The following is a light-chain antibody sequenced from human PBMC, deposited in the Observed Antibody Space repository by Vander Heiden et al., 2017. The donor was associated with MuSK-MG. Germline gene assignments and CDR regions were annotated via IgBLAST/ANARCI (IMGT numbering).Light chain of an antibody. CDR1: RSVANY. J-gene: IGKJ4*01. V-gene: IGKV1-39*01. Sequence: DIQMTQSPSSLSASVGDRVTITCRASRSVANYLNWYQQKLVEAPKLLIYASSSLQSAVPSRFRRSGSGKDFTLTITRLQPEDFATYTSHQTYDTGPTFGAGTKVEI. CDR3: HQTYDTGPT. CDR2: ASS.